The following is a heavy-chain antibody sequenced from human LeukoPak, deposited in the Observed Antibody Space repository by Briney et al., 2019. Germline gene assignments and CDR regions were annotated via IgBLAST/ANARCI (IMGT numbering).Heavy chain of an antibody. D-gene: IGHD3-22*01. Sequence: GASVKVSCKASGYTFTNYGINWVRQAPGRGLEWMGWINTNTGNPTYAQGFTGRFVFSLDTSVSTAYLQISSLEAEDTAVYYCARLTYYYDSSWTFDYWGQGTQVTVSS. CDR3: ARLTYYYDSSWTFDY. V-gene: IGHV7-4-1*02. CDR1: GYTFTNYG. J-gene: IGHJ4*02. CDR2: INTNTGNP.